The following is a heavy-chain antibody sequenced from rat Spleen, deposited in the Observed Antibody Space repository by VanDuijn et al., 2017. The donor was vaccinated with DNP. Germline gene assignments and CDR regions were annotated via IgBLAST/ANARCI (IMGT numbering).Heavy chain of an antibody. CDR2: VTNAGST. CDR1: GFSITNNFK. CDR3: EIQLGVFDY. V-gene: IGHV3-3*01. Sequence: EVLLQESGPGLVKPSQSLSLTCSVTGFSITNNFKWTWIRKFPGNKLEWMGYVTNAGSTDYNPSLKSRISITTDTSKNQFFLEVNSVATEDTDTYYCEIQLGVFDYWGQGVMVTVSS. D-gene: IGHD5-1*01. J-gene: IGHJ2*01.